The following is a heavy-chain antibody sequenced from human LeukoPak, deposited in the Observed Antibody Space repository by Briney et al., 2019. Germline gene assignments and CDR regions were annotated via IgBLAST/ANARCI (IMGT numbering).Heavy chain of an antibody. V-gene: IGHV3-7*03. CDR1: GLTLSNYW. Sequence: GGSLRLSCTASGLTLSNYWMIWVRQAPGKGLQWVAEIKQDGSEKYYVDSVKGRFTISRDNAENSPYLQMNSLRVEDTAVYYCAARSSGNPYFWGQGTLVTVSS. CDR3: AARSSGNPYF. CDR2: IKQDGSEK. J-gene: IGHJ4*02. D-gene: IGHD1-26*01.